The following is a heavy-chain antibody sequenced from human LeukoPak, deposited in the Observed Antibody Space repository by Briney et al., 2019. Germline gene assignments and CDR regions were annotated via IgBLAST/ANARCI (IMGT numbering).Heavy chain of an antibody. D-gene: IGHD2-2*01. CDR3: VKDPDPRYCSSTSCSPI. CDR1: GFTFSSSW. CDR2: IAGGGSST. Sequence: GGSLRLSCAASGFTFSSSWMHWVRQAPGKGLEWVSVIAGGGSSTYYADSVKGRFTISRDNSKNTLYLQMNSLRVEDTAVYYCVKDPDPRYCSSTSCSPIWGQGTMVTVSS. V-gene: IGHV3-23*01. J-gene: IGHJ3*02.